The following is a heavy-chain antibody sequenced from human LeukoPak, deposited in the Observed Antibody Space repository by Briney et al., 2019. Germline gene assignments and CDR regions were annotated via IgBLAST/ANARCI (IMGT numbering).Heavy chain of an antibody. CDR3: ARDRGSGSYLYYFDY. Sequence: ASVKVSYKASGGTFSSYAISWVRQAPGQGLEWMGGIIPIFGTANYAQKFQGRVTITTDESTSTAYMELSSLRSEDTAVYYCARDRGSGSYLYYFDYWGQGTLVTVSS. V-gene: IGHV1-69*05. J-gene: IGHJ4*02. CDR1: GGTFSSYA. CDR2: IIPIFGTA. D-gene: IGHD1-26*01.